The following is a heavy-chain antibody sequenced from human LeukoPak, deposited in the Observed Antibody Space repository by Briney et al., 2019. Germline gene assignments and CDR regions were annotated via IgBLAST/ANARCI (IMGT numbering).Heavy chain of an antibody. Sequence: PGGSLRLSCAASGFTFSSYAMSWVRQAPGKGLEWVSGISLDGATTYYAGSVEGPFTISRDNSKNTLYLQMNSLRADDTAVYYCVKDHGWLLYSWGQGTLVTVSS. CDR1: GFTFSSYA. CDR2: ISLDGATT. J-gene: IGHJ4*02. V-gene: IGHV3-23*01. D-gene: IGHD3-9*01. CDR3: VKDHGWLLYS.